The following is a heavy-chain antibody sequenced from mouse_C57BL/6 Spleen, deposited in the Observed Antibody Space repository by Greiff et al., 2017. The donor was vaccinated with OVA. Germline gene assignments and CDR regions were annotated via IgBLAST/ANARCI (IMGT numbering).Heavy chain of an antibody. Sequence: VQLQQPGAELVKPGASVKLSCKASGYTFTSYWMHWVKQRPGQGLEWIGMIHPNSGSNNYNEKFKSKATLTVDNATSTAYMQLSSLTSEDSAVYYCVYYDYDGAWFAYWGQGTLVTVSA. J-gene: IGHJ3*01. CDR3: VYYDYDGAWFAY. D-gene: IGHD2-4*01. CDR2: IHPNSGSN. V-gene: IGHV1-64*01. CDR1: GYTFTSYW.